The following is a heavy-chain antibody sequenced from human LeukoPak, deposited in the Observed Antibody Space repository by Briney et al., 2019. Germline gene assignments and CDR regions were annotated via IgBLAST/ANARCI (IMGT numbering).Heavy chain of an antibody. CDR1: GFSLSTSGMC. V-gene: IGHV2-70*11. Sequence: SGPALVKPTQTLTLTCTFSGFSLSTSGMCVSWIRQPPGKALEWLARIDWGDDKYYSTSLKTRLTISKDTSKNQVVLTMTNMDPVDTATYYCAHELGYYYYMDVWGKGTTVTVSS. CDR3: AHELGYYYYMDV. CDR2: IDWGDDK. J-gene: IGHJ6*03. D-gene: IGHD6-13*01.